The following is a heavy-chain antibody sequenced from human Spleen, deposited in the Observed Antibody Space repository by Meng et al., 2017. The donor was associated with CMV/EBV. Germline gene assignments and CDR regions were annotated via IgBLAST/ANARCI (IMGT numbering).Heavy chain of an antibody. V-gene: IGHV5-51*01. CDR1: GYRFTDYW. Sequence: ESLKISCQASGYRFTDYWIGWVRQTPGKGLEWMGIIYPADSDTRYSLSFRGQVTISADRSITTAYLQWTRLKASDTAIHYCARQAFWSGFSFDPWGQGTRVTVSS. CDR2: IYPADSDT. J-gene: IGHJ5*02. D-gene: IGHD3-3*01. CDR3: ARQAFWSGFSFDP.